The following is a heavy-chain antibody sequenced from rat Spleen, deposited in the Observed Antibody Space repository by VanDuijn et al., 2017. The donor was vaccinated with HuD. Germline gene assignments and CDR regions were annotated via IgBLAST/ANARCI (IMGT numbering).Heavy chain of an antibody. CDR1: GFIFSDHY. Sequence: EVQLVESDGGLVQPGRSLKLSCAASGFIFSDHYVAWVRQAPTKGLEWVASISYDGTATYYRDSVKGRFTLSRDNAKSTLYLQMNKLGSEDTATYYCASYNSGFMDAWGQGASVTVSS. V-gene: IGHV5-22*01. J-gene: IGHJ4*01. CDR2: ISYDGTAT. CDR3: ASYNSGFMDA. D-gene: IGHD4-3*01.